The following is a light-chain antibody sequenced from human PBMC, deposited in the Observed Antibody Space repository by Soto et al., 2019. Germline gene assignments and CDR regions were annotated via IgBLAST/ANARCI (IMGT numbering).Light chain of an antibody. CDR3: QQYNSYPWT. V-gene: IGKV1-5*03. Sequence: DIQMTQSPSTLSASVGDRVTITCRASQSISSWLAWYQQKPGKAPKLLIYKASSLGSGVPSRFSGSRSGTEFTLTISSLPPDDFATYYCQQYNSYPWTFGQGTKVEIK. J-gene: IGKJ1*01. CDR1: QSISSW. CDR2: KAS.